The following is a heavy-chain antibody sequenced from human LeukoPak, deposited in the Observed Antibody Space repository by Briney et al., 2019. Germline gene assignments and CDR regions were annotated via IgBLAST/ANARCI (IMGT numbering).Heavy chain of an antibody. Sequence: GGSLRLSCAASGFTFSSYGMHWVRQAPGKGLEWVAFIRYDGSNKYYADSVKGRFTISRDNSKNTLYLQMNSLRAEDTAVYYCAKANPSGSYYDYYYYYMDVWGKGTTVTISS. V-gene: IGHV3-30*02. CDR1: GFTFSSYG. J-gene: IGHJ6*03. CDR3: AKANPSGSYYDYYYYYMDV. D-gene: IGHD1-26*01. CDR2: IRYDGSNK.